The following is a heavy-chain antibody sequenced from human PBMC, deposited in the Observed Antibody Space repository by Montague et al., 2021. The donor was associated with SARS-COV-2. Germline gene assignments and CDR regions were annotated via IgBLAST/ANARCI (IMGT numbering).Heavy chain of an antibody. D-gene: IGHD3-22*01. J-gene: IGHJ4*02. CDR2: IYHTGNT. CDR3: ASPKEGSGYYRPFDY. Sequence: SETLSLTCGVSGASVTSTNWWSWVRQPTGKGLEWIGEIYHTGNTNYSPSLKNRVSISLDKSKNQLSLRLTSVTAADTAVYYCASPKEGSGYYRPFDYWGQGILVTASS. CDR1: GASVTSTNW. V-gene: IGHV4-4*02.